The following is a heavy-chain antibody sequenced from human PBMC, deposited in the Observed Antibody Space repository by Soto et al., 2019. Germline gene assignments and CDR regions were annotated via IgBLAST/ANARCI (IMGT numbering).Heavy chain of an antibody. D-gene: IGHD4-17*01. CDR3: AREDDYGDFGSEYFQH. CDR1: GCTFTTYY. Sequence: ASVTVSCKQSGCTFTTYYMHWLRQAPAQGLEGMGMINTSGGTTTYAQKFQGRVTMTRDTSTSTVYMELSSLRSEDTDVYFCAREDDYGDFGSEYFQHWGQGTLVTVSS. CDR2: INTSGGTT. V-gene: IGHV1-46*01. J-gene: IGHJ1*01.